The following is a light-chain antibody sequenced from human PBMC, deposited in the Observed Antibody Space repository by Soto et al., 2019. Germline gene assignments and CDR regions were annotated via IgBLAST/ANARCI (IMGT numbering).Light chain of an antibody. CDR2: GAS. V-gene: IGKV3-15*01. CDR1: QTVSSN. Sequence: ETVMTQSPATLSLSPGERATLSCRASQTVSSNLAWYQQKPGQAPRLLIHGASTRATGVPARFSGSGSGTEFTLTISSLQSEDFAVYYCQQYHNWPPQYTFGQGTKLQIK. CDR3: QQYHNWPPQYT. J-gene: IGKJ2*01.